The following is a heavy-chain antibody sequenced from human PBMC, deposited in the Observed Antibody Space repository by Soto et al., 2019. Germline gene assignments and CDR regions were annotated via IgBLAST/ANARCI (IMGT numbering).Heavy chain of an antibody. J-gene: IGHJ4*02. D-gene: IGHD1-26*01. CDR2: ISSSSSYI. Sequence: GGSLRLSCAASGFTFSSYSMNWVRQAPGKGLEWVSSISSSSSYIYYADSVKGRFTISRDNAKNSLYLQMNSLRAEDTSVYYCARYSGSYYGHDYWGQGTLVTVSS. CDR1: GFTFSSYS. CDR3: ARYSGSYYGHDY. V-gene: IGHV3-21*01.